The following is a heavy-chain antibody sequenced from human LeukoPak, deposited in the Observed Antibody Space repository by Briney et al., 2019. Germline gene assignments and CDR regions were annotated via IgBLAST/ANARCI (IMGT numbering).Heavy chain of an antibody. J-gene: IGHJ6*02. CDR2: IWYDGSNK. Sequence: GGSLRLSCAASGFTFSSYGMHWVRQASGKGLEWVAVIWYDGSNKYYADSVKGRFTISRDNSKNTLYLQMNSLRAEDTAVYYCARCAVSHYYGSGSYSDYYYYYGMDVWGQGTTVTVSS. D-gene: IGHD3-10*01. CDR3: ARCAVSHYYGSGSYSDYYYYYGMDV. CDR1: GFTFSSYG. V-gene: IGHV3-33*01.